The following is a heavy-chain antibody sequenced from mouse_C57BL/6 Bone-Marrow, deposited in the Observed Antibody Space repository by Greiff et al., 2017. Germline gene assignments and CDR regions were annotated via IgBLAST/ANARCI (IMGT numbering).Heavy chain of an antibody. J-gene: IGHJ1*03. V-gene: IGHV1-81*01. Sequence: VKLVESGAELARPGASVKLSCKASGYTFTSYGISWVKQRTGQGLEWIGEIYPRSGNTYYNEKFKGKATLTADKSSSTAYMELRSLTSEDSAVYFCARVGYGYFDVWGTGTTVTVSS. CDR3: ARVGYGYFDV. CDR1: GYTFTSYG. CDR2: IYPRSGNT.